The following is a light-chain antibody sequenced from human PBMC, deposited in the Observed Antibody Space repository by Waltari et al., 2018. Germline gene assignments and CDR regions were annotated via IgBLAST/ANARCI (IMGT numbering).Light chain of an antibody. CDR2: EVS. Sequence: VVMTQSPLSLPVTLGQPASISCRSSQSLVHSDGNTYLTWFHQRPGQAPRRLIYEVSNRDSGVPDRFSGSGSGTDFTLKISRVEAEDIGVYYCMQGTHWPTFGQGTKVEIK. V-gene: IGKV2-30*02. CDR3: MQGTHWPT. CDR1: QSLVHSDGNTY. J-gene: IGKJ1*01.